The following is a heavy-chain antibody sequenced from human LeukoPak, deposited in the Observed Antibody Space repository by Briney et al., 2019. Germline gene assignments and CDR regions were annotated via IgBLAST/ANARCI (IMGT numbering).Heavy chain of an antibody. CDR2: IYYSGST. CDR3: AREPYGSGTFDY. Sequence: SETLSLTCTVSGGSISSYYWSWIRQPPGKGLEWIGYIYYSGSTNYNPSLKSRVTISVDTSKNQSSLKLSSVTAADTAEYYCAREPYGSGTFDYWGQGTLVTVSA. D-gene: IGHD3-10*01. V-gene: IGHV4-59*01. J-gene: IGHJ4*02. CDR1: GGSISSYY.